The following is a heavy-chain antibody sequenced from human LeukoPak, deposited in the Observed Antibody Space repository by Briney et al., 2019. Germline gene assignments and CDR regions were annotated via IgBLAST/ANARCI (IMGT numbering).Heavy chain of an antibody. CDR2: IYPGDSDT. V-gene: IGHV5-51*01. D-gene: IGHD2-15*01. CDR3: ARVLRYCNGGTCYGGINPLDY. CDR1: GYSFTNYW. J-gene: IGHJ4*02. Sequence: GESLKISCKGSGYSFTNYWIGWVRQMPGKGLEWMGIIYPGDSDTRYSPSFQSQVTMSADKSISTAYLQWSSLKASDTAMYYCARVLRYCNGGTCYGGINPLDYWGQGTLVTVSS.